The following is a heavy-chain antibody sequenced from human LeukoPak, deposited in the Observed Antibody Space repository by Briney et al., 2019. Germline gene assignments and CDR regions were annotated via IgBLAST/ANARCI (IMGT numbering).Heavy chain of an antibody. D-gene: IGHD5-24*01. J-gene: IGHJ6*03. V-gene: IGHV3-49*04. CDR1: GFTFSSYW. CDR2: IRSKAYGGTT. Sequence: GGSLRLSCAASGFTFSSYWMSWVRQAPGKGLEWVGFIRSKAYGGTTEYAASVKGRFTISRDDSKSIAYLQMNSLKTEDTAVYYCTRVGNGGDGFRLEAYYYYYMDVWGKGTTVTVSS. CDR3: TRVGNGGDGFRLEAYYYYYMDV.